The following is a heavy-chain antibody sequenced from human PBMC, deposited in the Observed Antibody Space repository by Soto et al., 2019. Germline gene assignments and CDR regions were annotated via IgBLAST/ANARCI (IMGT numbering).Heavy chain of an antibody. CDR2: INADNGNT. CDR3: ARGGEGYNFGAVY. Sequence: ASVKVSCKASGYTFTSYAMHWVRQAPGQRLEWMGWINADNGNTKYSQKFQGRVTITRDTSTNSAYMELRSLRSDDTAVYYCARGGEGYNFGAVYWGQGTPVTVSS. V-gene: IGHV1-3*01. D-gene: IGHD5-12*01. CDR1: GYTFTSYA. J-gene: IGHJ4*02.